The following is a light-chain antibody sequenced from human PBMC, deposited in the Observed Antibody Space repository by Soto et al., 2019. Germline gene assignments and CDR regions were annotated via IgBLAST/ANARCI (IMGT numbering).Light chain of an antibody. CDR2: GAS. J-gene: IGKJ1*01. Sequence: EIVMTQSPATLSVSPGERATLSCRASQSVSTNLAWYQHKPGQAPSLLIFGASTGATGVPVRFSGSGSGRQFTLTISSLQSEDFAIYYCHQYNDGPGGTFGQGTKVDIK. CDR3: HQYNDGPGGT. V-gene: IGKV3-15*01. CDR1: QSVSTN.